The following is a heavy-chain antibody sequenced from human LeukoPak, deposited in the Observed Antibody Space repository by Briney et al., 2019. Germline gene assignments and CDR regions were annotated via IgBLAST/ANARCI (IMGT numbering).Heavy chain of an antibody. CDR3: ARDQIAAPDHFDY. J-gene: IGHJ4*02. D-gene: IGHD6-6*01. V-gene: IGHV1-2*02. Sequence: GASVKVSCKSSGYTFTGYYMHWVRQAPGQGLEWMGWINPNNGDTKFAQNFQGRVTLTRDMSITTAHMEINRLRSDDTAVYYCARDQIAAPDHFDYWGQGTVVIVST. CDR1: GYTFTGYY. CDR2: INPNNGDT.